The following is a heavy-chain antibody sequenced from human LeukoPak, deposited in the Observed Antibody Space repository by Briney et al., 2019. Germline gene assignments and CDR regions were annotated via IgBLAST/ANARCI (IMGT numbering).Heavy chain of an antibody. D-gene: IGHD3-9*01. V-gene: IGHV3-23*01. CDR3: AKVLRYFDWLLHDYFDY. J-gene: IGHJ4*02. Sequence: GGSLRLSCAASGFTLSSYGMSWVRQAPGKGLEWVSAISGSGGSTYYADSVKGRFTISRDNSKNTLYLQMNSLRAEDTAVYYCAKVLRYFDWLLHDYFDYWGQGTLVTVSS. CDR1: GFTLSSYG. CDR2: ISGSGGST.